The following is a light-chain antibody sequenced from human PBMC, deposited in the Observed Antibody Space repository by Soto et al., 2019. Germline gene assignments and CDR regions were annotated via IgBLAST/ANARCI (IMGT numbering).Light chain of an antibody. CDR2: GAS. CDR3: QQYGSSPRT. CDR1: QSVSSSF. Sequence: EIVLTQSPGTLSLSPGERATLSCRASQSVSSSFLTWYQQKPGQAPRLLIFGASSRATGIPDRFIGSGSGTEFILTISRLEPEDFAVYYCQQYGSSPRTFGQGTKVDIK. J-gene: IGKJ1*01. V-gene: IGKV3-20*01.